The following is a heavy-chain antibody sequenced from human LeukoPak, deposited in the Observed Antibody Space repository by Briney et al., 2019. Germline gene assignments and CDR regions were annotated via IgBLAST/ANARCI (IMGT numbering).Heavy chain of an antibody. CDR3: ARGSGSYYNVGPRGRYMDV. J-gene: IGHJ6*03. Sequence: GASVKVSCKASGYTFTGYYMHWVRQAPGQGLEWMGWINPNSGGTNYAQKFQGRVTMTRDTSISTAYMELSRLRSDDTAVYYCARGSGSYYNVGPRGRYMDVWGKGTTVTVSS. D-gene: IGHD3-10*01. CDR1: GYTFTGYY. V-gene: IGHV1-2*02. CDR2: INPNSGGT.